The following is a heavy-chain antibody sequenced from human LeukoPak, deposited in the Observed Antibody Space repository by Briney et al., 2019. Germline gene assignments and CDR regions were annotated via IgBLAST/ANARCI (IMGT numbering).Heavy chain of an antibody. V-gene: IGHV3-33*01. Sequence: PGGSLRLSCAASVFSFSAHGMRGAPQAPGKGLEWVAVIWYDESHKYYSDSARGRFTISRDNSKKTVYLQMNSLRPEDTAVYYAAIAFQERGGYDYYLYVRGKVTTVTVSS. CDR3: AIAFQERGGYDYYLYV. D-gene: IGHD1-1*01. CDR2: IWYDESHK. J-gene: IGHJ6*03. CDR1: VFSFSAHG.